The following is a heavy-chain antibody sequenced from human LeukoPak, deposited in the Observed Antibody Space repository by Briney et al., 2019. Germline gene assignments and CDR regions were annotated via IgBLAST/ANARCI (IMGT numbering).Heavy chain of an antibody. Sequence: ASVRVSCKASGYTFTDYYLHWVRQAPGHGLEWMGWINPKTGVTKYAQNFQGRVTMTRDTSINTAYMEVSRLRSDDTAVFYCARDLAMYSPDLDYWGQGTLVTVSS. V-gene: IGHV1-2*02. CDR3: ARDLAMYSPDLDY. D-gene: IGHD1-26*01. CDR1: GYTFTDYY. J-gene: IGHJ4*02. CDR2: INPKTGVT.